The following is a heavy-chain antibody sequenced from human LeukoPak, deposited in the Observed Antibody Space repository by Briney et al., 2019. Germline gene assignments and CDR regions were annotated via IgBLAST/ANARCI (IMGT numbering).Heavy chain of an antibody. CDR3: ARDKITPSYYYYGMDV. CDR1: GFTFSNYS. V-gene: IGHV3-21*01. D-gene: IGHD1-14*01. J-gene: IGHJ6*02. Sequence: PGGSLRLSCAASGFTFSNYSMNWVRQAPGKGLEWVSSISSSSSYIYYADSVKGRFTISRDNAKNSLYLQMNSLRAEDTAVYYCARDKITPSYYYYGMDVWGQGTTVTVSS. CDR2: ISSSSSYI.